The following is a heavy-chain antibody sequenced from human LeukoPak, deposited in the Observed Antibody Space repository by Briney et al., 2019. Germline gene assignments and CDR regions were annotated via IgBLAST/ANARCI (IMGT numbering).Heavy chain of an antibody. J-gene: IGHJ4*02. D-gene: IGHD2-2*01. CDR2: IYTSGST. Sequence: PSETLSLTCTVSGGSISSYYWSWIRQPAGKGLEWIGRIYTSGSTNYNPSLKSRVTMSVDTFKNQFSLKLSSVTAADTAVYYCARGGDIVVVPADAHFDYWGQGTLVTVSS. CDR1: GGSISSYY. CDR3: ARGGDIVVVPADAHFDY. V-gene: IGHV4-4*07.